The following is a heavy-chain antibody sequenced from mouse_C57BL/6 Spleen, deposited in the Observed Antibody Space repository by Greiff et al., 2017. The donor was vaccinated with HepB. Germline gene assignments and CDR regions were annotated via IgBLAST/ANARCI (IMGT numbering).Heavy chain of an antibody. CDR1: GYTFTDYY. V-gene: IGHV1-26*01. J-gene: IGHJ2*01. CDR3: ARDASPYYFDY. CDR2: INPNNGGT. D-gene: IGHD6-2*01. Sequence: EVQLQQSGPELVKPGASVKISCKASGYTFTDYYMNWVKQSHGKSLEWIGDINPNNGGTSYNQKFKGKATLTVDKSSSTAYMELRSLTSEDSAVYYCARDASPYYFDYWGQGTTLTVSS.